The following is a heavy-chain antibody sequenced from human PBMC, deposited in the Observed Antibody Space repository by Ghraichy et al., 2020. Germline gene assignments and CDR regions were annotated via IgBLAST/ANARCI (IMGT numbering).Heavy chain of an antibody. J-gene: IGHJ4*02. CDR2: IYHNGNI. V-gene: IGHV4-4*02. CDR3: ASKKKAGTYMGLDY. Sequence: SETLSLTCAVSGGSISSDHWWHWLRQSPGKGLEWIGEIYHNGNINYNPSLKSRVTMSVDESRNQFSLTLTSVTAADTALYYCASKKKAGTYMGLDYWGRGTLVTVSS. CDR1: GGSISSDHW. D-gene: IGHD6-19*01.